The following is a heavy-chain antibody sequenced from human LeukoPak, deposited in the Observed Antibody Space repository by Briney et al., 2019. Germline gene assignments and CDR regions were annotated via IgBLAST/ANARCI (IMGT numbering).Heavy chain of an antibody. CDR3: ATAKGYYYAVFDY. V-gene: IGHV1-24*01. CDR2: FDPEDGET. D-gene: IGHD3-10*01. CDR1: GYTLTELS. J-gene: IGHJ4*02. Sequence: SLKVSCKVSGYTLTELSMHWVRQPPGKGLEWMGGFDPEDGETIYAQKFQGRVTMTEDTSTDTAYMELSSLRSEDTAVYYCATAKGYYYAVFDYWGQGTLVTVSS.